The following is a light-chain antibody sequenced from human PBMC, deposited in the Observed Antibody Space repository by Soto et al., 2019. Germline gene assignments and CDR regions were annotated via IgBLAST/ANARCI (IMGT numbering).Light chain of an antibody. CDR1: QSVSSK. CDR2: GAS. V-gene: IGKV3-15*01. Sequence: EIVMTQSPATLSVSPGERATLSCRASQSVSSKLAWYQQKPGQAPRLLIYGASNRATGIPARFSGSGSGTEFTLTISSLQSEDFAVYYCQQYNNWPQTFGQGTKVEIK. CDR3: QQYNNWPQT. J-gene: IGKJ1*01.